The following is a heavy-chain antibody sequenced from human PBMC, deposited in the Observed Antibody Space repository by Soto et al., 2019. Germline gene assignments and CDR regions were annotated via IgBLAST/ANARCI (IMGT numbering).Heavy chain of an antibody. CDR3: ARGGYYDSSGSRNYFYYGMNV. CDR2: VSPYDGYT. CDR1: GYTFSSYG. D-gene: IGHD3-22*01. J-gene: IGHJ6*02. Sequence: ASVKVSCKASGYTFSSYGINWVRQAPGQGLEWLGWVSPYDGYTNYAQILQGRVSMTTDTSTKTAYMEVRSLRSDDTAVYSCARGGYYDSSGSRNYFYYGMNVWG. V-gene: IGHV1-18*01.